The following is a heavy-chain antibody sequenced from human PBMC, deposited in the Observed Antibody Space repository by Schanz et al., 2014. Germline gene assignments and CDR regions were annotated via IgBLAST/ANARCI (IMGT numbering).Heavy chain of an antibody. V-gene: IGHV3-74*02. CDR1: GFTFTTNA. CDR2: VSRDGSET. CDR3: ARGASRDYFAMDV. Sequence: EVQLVESGGGLVQPGGSLRLSCAASGFTFTTNAMSWVRQPPGKGLEWVSRVSRDGSETTYVDSVRGRFTISRDTAKNTVFLQMNNLRAEDTAVYYCARGASRDYFAMDVWGQGTTVTVSS. J-gene: IGHJ6*02.